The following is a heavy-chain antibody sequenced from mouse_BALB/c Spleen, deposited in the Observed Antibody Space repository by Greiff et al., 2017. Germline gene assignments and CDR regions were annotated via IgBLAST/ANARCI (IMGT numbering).Heavy chain of an antibody. CDR2: IRNKANGYTT. CDR3: ARDYYGSSYYAMDY. CDR1: GFTFTDYY. J-gene: IGHJ4*01. D-gene: IGHD1-1*01. V-gene: IGHV7-3*02. Sequence: EVKLMESGGGFVQPGGSLRLSCATSGFTFTDYYMIWVRQPPGKALEWFGFIRNKANGYTTEYSASVKGRFTISRDNSQSILYLQMNTLRAEDSATYYCARDYYGSSYYAMDYGGQGTSVTVA.